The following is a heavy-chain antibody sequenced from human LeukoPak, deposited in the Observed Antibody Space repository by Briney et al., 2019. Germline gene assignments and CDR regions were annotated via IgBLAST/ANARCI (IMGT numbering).Heavy chain of an antibody. V-gene: IGHV3-11*04. CDR2: ISSSGSTI. CDR3: ARDFPSYYYDSSGYYDAFDI. CDR1: GFTFSDYY. D-gene: IGHD3-22*01. Sequence: PGGSLRLSCAASGFTFSDYYTSWIRQAPGKGLEWVSYISSSGSTIYYADSVKGRFTISRDNAKNSLYLQMNSLRAEDTAVYYCARDFPSYYYDSSGYYDAFDIWGQGTMVTVSS. J-gene: IGHJ3*02.